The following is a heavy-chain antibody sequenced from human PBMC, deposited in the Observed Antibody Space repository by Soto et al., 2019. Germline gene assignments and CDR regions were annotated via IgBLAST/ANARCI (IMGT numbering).Heavy chain of an antibody. CDR3: ARDPPPYYDSSGYYADYYGMDV. CDR1: GYTFTSYY. V-gene: IGHV1-46*01. J-gene: IGHJ6*02. CDR2: INPSGGST. Sequence: GASVKVSCKASGYTFTSYYMHWVRQAPGQGLEWMGIINPSGGSTSYAQKFQGRVTMTRDTSTSTVYMVLSSLRSEDTAVYYCARDPPPYYDSSGYYADYYGMDVWGQGTTVTVSS. D-gene: IGHD3-22*01.